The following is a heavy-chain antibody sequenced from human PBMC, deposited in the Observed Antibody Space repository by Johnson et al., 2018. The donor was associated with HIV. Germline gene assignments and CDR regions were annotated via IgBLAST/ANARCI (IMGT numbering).Heavy chain of an antibody. CDR3: ARDLHAFDI. Sequence: VQLVESGGGLVQPGRSLRLSCTASGFTFDDYTMHWVRQAPGKGLEWVSLISWDGGSTYYADSVKGRFTISRDNSKNSLYLQMNSLRAEDTAVYYCARDLHAFDIWGQGTMVTVSS. V-gene: IGHV3-43*01. CDR2: ISWDGGST. CDR1: GFTFDDYT. J-gene: IGHJ3*02.